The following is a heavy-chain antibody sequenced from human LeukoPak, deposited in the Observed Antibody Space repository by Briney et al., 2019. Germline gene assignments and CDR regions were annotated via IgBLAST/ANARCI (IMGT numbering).Heavy chain of an antibody. CDR1: GGPFSGYY. Sequence: PSETLSLTCGVYGGPFSGYYWRWLRQSPEKGLEWIGEITHSGNTNYNPSLKSRVTISADTSKNQFSLKLRSVTAADTAVYYCARVYSDSWPGYYFDYWGQGTLVTVSS. D-gene: IGHD6-13*01. V-gene: IGHV4-34*01. CDR3: ARVYSDSWPGYYFDY. J-gene: IGHJ4*02. CDR2: ITHSGNT.